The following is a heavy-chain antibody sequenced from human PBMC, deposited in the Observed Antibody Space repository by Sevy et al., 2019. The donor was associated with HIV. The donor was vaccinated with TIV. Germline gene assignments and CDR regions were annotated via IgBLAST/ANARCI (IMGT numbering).Heavy chain of an antibody. CDR2: ISAYNGNT. D-gene: IGHD3-9*01. V-gene: IGHV1-18*01. Sequence: ASVKVSCKASGYTFTSYGISWVRQAPGQGLEWMGWISAYNGNTNYAQKLQGRVTMTTDTSTSTAYMELRSLRSDDTAVYYCVRDPGYYDILTGYSDHDAFDIWGQGTMVTVSS. CDR1: GYTFTSYG. CDR3: VRDPGYYDILTGYSDHDAFDI. J-gene: IGHJ3*02.